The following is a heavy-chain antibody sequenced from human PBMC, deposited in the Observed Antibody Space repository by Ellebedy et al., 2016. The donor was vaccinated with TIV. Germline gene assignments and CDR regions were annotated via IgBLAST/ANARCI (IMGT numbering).Heavy chain of an antibody. CDR2: IRGYNGNT. CDR3: ARFVDGDYEDY. CDR1: GYTFTNYG. Sequence: AASVKVSCKASGYTFTNYGVRWVRPAPGQGLEWIGWIRGYNGNTYSAQKLQGRVTMTTDTSTSTAYMELKSLRSDDTAVYYCARFVDGDYEDYWGQGALVTVSS. D-gene: IGHD4-17*01. J-gene: IGHJ4*02. V-gene: IGHV1-18*04.